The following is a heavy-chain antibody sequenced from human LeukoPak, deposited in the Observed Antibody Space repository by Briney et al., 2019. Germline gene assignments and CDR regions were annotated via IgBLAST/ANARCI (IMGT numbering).Heavy chain of an antibody. J-gene: IGHJ5*02. CDR2: IYYSGST. CDR1: GGSISSGSYY. D-gene: IGHD4-17*01. Sequence: SETLSLTCSVSGGSISSGSYYWGWIRQPPGKGLEWIWTIYYSGSTYYNPSLKSRVAISVDTSRNQFSLKLSSMTAADTAVYYCARKAGDYGDGFDPWGQGTLVTVSS. CDR3: ARKAGDYGDGFDP. V-gene: IGHV4-39*01.